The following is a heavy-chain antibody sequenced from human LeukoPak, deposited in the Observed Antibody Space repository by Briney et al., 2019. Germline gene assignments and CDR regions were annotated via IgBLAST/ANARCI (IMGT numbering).Heavy chain of an antibody. D-gene: IGHD4-23*01. CDR1: GGSFRGYY. CDR3: ARGGGAAQPFDY. V-gene: IGHV4-34*01. Sequence: SETLSLTCAVYGGSFRGYYWSWIRQPPGKGLEWIGEINHSGSTNYNPSLKSRVTISVDTSKNQFSLKLSSVTAADTAVYYCARGGGAAQPFDYWGQGTLVTVSS. CDR2: INHSGST. J-gene: IGHJ4*02.